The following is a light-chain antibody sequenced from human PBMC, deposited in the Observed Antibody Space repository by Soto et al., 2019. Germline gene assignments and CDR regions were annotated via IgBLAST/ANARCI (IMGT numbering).Light chain of an antibody. CDR2: DVN. CDR1: SSDVGRYIY. J-gene: IGLJ1*01. CDR3: CSYTSSSTYV. V-gene: IGLV2-14*03. Sequence: QSVLTQPASVSGSPGQSITISCTGTSSDVGRYIYVSWYRHHPGKAPKLMIYDVNNRPSGVSNRFSGSKSGNTASLTISGLQAGDEADYYCCSYTSSSTYVFGTGTKVTVL.